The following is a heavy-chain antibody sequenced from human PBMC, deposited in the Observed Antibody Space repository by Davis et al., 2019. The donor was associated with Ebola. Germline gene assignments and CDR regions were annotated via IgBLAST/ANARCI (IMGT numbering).Heavy chain of an antibody. J-gene: IGHJ4*02. V-gene: IGHV1-18*01. D-gene: IGHD6-19*01. CDR3: ARGGYSSGWYEY. CDR2: ISAYNGNT. CDR1: GYTFTSYG. Sequence: ASVKVSCKASGYTFTSYGITWVRQAPGQGLEWMGWISAYNGNTNYAQKFQGRVTITADKSTSTAYMELSSLRSEDTAVYYCARGGYSSGWYEYWGQGTLVTVSS.